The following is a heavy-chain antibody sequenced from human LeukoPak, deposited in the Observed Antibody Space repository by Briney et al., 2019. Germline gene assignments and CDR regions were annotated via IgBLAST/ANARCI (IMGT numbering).Heavy chain of an antibody. CDR3: GRELDWLPTLDY. J-gene: IGHJ4*02. V-gene: IGHV3-74*01. D-gene: IGHD3-9*01. Sequence: PGGSLRLSCAASGFTFSNYWMHWVRQAPGKGLVWVSRINSDGSSTRYADSVKGRFTISRDNAKNTLYLQMNSLRAEDTAVYYCGRELDWLPTLDYWGQGTPVSVSS. CDR1: GFTFSNYW. CDR2: INSDGSST.